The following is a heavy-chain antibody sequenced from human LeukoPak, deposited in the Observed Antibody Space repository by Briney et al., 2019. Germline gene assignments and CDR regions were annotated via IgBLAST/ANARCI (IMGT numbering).Heavy chain of an antibody. V-gene: IGHV5-51*01. CDR2: IHPADSNT. D-gene: IGHD6-13*01. CDR3: ARQTMGIAYDY. Sequence: GESLKISCKGSGYRFTSHWIGWVRQKPGKGLEWMGIIHPADSNTKYSPSFQGQVTISAAQSIDTAYLQWSSLKASDTAMYYCARQTMGIAYDYWGQGTLVTVSS. CDR1: GYRFTSHW. J-gene: IGHJ4*02.